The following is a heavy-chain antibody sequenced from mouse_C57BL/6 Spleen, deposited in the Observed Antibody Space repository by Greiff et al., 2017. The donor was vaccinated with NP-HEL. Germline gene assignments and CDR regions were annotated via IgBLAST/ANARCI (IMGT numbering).Heavy chain of an antibody. Sequence: VKLMESGPELVKPGASVKISCKASGYAFSSSWMNWVKQRPGKGLEWIGRIYPGDGDTNYNGKFKGKATLTADKSSSTAYMQLSSLTSEDSAVYFCAQTAQAPWDYWGQGTTLTVSS. CDR1: GYAFSSSW. J-gene: IGHJ2*01. CDR3: AQTAQAPWDY. D-gene: IGHD3-2*02. V-gene: IGHV1-82*01. CDR2: IYPGDGDT.